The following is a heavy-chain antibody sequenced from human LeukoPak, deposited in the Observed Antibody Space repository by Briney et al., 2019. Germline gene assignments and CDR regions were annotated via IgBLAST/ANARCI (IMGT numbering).Heavy chain of an antibody. V-gene: IGHV4-34*01. CDR2: INHSGST. J-gene: IGHJ4*02. Sequence: PSETLSLTCAVYGGSFSGYYWSWIRQPPGKGLEWIGEINHSGSTNYNPSLKKRVTISVDTAKNQFSLKLSSVTAADTAVYYCARHRGFDYWGQGTLVTVSS. CDR3: ARHRGFDY. CDR1: GGSFSGYY. D-gene: IGHD1-14*01.